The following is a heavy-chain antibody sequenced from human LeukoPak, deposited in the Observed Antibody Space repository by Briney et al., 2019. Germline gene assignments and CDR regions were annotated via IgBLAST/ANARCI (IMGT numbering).Heavy chain of an antibody. V-gene: IGHV3-30*04. J-gene: IGHJ4*02. CDR1: GFTFSSYA. D-gene: IGHD3-16*02. CDR2: ISYDGSNK. CDR3: AREAYDYVWGSYPFDY. Sequence: GRSLRLSCAASGFTFSSYAMHWARQAPGKGLEWVAVISYDGSNKYYADSVKGRFTISRDNSKNTLYLQMNSLRAEDTAVYYCAREAYDYVWGSYPFDYWGQGTLVTVSS.